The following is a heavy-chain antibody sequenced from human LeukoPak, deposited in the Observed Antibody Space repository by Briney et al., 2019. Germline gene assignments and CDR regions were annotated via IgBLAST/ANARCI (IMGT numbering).Heavy chain of an antibody. CDR2: IYTSGST. Sequence: SQTLSLTCTVSGGSISSGSYYWSWIRQPAGKGLEWIGRIYTSGSTNYNPSLKSRVTISVDTSKNQFSLKLSSVTAADTAVYYCARGRRGYYDSSGYPWWFDPWGQGTLVTVSS. CDR1: GGSISSGSYY. D-gene: IGHD3-22*01. CDR3: ARGRRGYYDSSGYPWWFDP. J-gene: IGHJ5*02. V-gene: IGHV4-61*02.